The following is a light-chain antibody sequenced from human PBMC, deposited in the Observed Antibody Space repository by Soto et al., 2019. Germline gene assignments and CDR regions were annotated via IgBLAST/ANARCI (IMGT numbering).Light chain of an antibody. Sequence: EIVLTQSPGTLFLSPGERATLSCRASQSVSSSYLAWYQQKPGQAPRLLIYGASSRATGIPDRFSGSGSGTDFTLTISRLEPEDFAVYYCQQYGSLITFGQGTRLEIK. CDR2: GAS. CDR3: QQYGSLIT. V-gene: IGKV3-20*01. J-gene: IGKJ5*01. CDR1: QSVSSSY.